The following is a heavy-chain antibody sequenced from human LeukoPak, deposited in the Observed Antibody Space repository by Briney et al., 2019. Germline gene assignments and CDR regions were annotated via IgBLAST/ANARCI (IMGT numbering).Heavy chain of an antibody. V-gene: IGHV1-69*13. CDR1: GGTFSSYA. CDR2: IIPIFGTA. J-gene: IGHJ2*01. D-gene: IGHD6-13*01. Sequence: GASVKVSCKASGGTFSSYAISWVRQAPGQGLEWMGGIIPIFGTANYAQKFQGRVTITADESTSTAYMELSSLRSEDTAVYYCARSRVAAAEVIWYFDLWGRGTLVTVSS. CDR3: ARSRVAAAEVIWYFDL.